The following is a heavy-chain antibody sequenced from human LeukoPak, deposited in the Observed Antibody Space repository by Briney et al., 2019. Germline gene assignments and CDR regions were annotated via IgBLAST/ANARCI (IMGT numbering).Heavy chain of an antibody. CDR3: ARGAPLGGTHNFDY. CDR2: MNPNSGKT. V-gene: IGHV1-8*03. J-gene: IGHJ4*02. CDR1: GYTFTSYD. Sequence: ASVKVSCKASGYTFTSYDINWVRQAPGQGLEWMGWMNPNSGKTGFAQQFQGRVAITRNTSMRTAYMELSSLRSEDTAVYYCARGAPLGGTHNFDYWGQGTLVTVSS. D-gene: IGHD1-26*01.